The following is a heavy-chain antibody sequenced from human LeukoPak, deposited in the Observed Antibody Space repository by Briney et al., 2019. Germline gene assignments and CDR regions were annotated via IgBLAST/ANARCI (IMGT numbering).Heavy chain of an antibody. CDR2: IYTSGST. CDR3: AISGYDILSGYYNSGYYFDY. Sequence: SETLSLTCTVSGGSISSYYWSWIRQPAGKGLEWIGRIYTSGSTNYNPSLKSRVTMSVDTSKNQFSLKLSSVTAADTAVVYCAISGYDILSGYYNSGYYFDYWGQGTLVTVSS. D-gene: IGHD3-9*01. J-gene: IGHJ4*02. CDR1: GGSISSYY. V-gene: IGHV4-4*07.